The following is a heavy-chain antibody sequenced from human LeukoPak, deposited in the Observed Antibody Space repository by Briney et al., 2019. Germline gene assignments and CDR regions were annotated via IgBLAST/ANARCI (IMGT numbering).Heavy chain of an antibody. CDR1: GFTFNIYA. Sequence: GGSLRLSCADSGFTFNIYAMSWVRQAPGKGLEWVSLISVGGGNTHYADSVKGRFTISRDDSKNTLYLQMNSLRAEDTAVYYCAIPPLSGTGSSRPLAGMDVWGQGTTVTVSS. D-gene: IGHD3-10*01. CDR2: ISVGGGNT. CDR3: AIPPLSGTGSSRPLAGMDV. V-gene: IGHV3-23*01. J-gene: IGHJ6*02.